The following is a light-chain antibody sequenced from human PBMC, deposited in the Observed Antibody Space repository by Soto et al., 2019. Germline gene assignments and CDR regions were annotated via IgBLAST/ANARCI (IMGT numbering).Light chain of an antibody. CDR1: QSVSSSY. J-gene: IGKJ1*01. Sequence: IVLTQSPCTLSFSPWERATHSFMASQSVSSSYLAWYQQKPGQAPRLLVYGASSRATGIPDRFSGSGSGTDFTLTISRLEPEDFAVYYCQQYGSSPGTFGQGTKVDIK. V-gene: IGKV3-20*01. CDR2: GAS. CDR3: QQYGSSPGT.